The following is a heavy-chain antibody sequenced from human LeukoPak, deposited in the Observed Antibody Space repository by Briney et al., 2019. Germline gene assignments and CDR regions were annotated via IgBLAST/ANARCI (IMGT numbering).Heavy chain of an antibody. CDR3: ARGGTNYYDSSGYYLGYFDY. CDR1: GYSFTSYW. Sequence: GKSLKISCKGSGYSFTSYWIGWVRQMPGKGLEWMGIIYPGDSDTRYSPSFQGQVTISADRSISTAYLQWSSLKASDTAMYYCARGGTNYYDSSGYYLGYFDYWGQGTLVTVSS. D-gene: IGHD3-22*01. CDR2: IYPGDSDT. V-gene: IGHV5-51*01. J-gene: IGHJ4*02.